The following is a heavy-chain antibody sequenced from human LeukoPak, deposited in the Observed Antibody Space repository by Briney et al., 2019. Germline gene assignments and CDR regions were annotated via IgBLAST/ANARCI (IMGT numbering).Heavy chain of an antibody. Sequence: GGSLRLSCAASGFTFSSYGMHWVRQAPGKGLEWVAVIWYDGSNKYYADSVKGRFTISRDNSKNTLYLQMNSLRAEDTAVYYCARERLRYFDWLSGGAFDIWGQGTMVTVSS. CDR3: ARERLRYFDWLSGGAFDI. D-gene: IGHD3-9*01. J-gene: IGHJ3*02. CDR1: GFTFSSYG. V-gene: IGHV3-33*01. CDR2: IWYDGSNK.